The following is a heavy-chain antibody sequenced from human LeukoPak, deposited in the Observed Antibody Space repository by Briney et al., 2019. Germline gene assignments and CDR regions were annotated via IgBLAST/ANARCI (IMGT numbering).Heavy chain of an antibody. D-gene: IGHD4-17*01. CDR3: AKCLCRLSGSYGDYYPPDY. CDR1: GFTFSSYA. CDR2: ISGSGGST. J-gene: IGHJ4*02. V-gene: IGHV3-23*01. Sequence: PGGSLRLSCAASGFTFSSYAMSWVRQAPGKGLEWVSAISGSGGSTYYADSVKGRFTISRDNSKNTLYLQMNSLRAEDTAVYYCAKCLCRLSGSYGDYYPPDYWGQGTLVTVSS.